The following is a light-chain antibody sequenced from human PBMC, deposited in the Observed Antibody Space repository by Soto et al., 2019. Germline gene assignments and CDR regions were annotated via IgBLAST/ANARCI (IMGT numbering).Light chain of an antibody. CDR1: QSVSSY. CDR2: DAS. J-gene: IGKJ3*01. CDR3: QLYGGSPIFS. Sequence: EIVLTQSPATLSLSPGERATLSCRASQSVSSYLAWYQQKPGQAPRLLIYDASTRASGIPDRFSGSGSGTDFNLTISRLEPEDFAVYYCQLYGGSPIFSFGPGTKVDIK. V-gene: IGKV3-20*01.